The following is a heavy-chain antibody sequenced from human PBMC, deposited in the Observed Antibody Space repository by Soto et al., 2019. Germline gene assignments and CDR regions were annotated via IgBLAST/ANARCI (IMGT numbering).Heavy chain of an antibody. V-gene: IGHV1-3*01. CDR1: GYTFTSYA. CDR2: INAGNGNT. J-gene: IGHJ4*02. Sequence: ASVKVSCKASGYTFTSYAMHWVRQAPGQRLEWMGWINAGNGNTKYSQKFQGRVTITRDTSASTAYMELSSLRSEDTAVYCCAIAARTGEIDYWGQGTLVTVSS. D-gene: IGHD6-6*01. CDR3: AIAARTGEIDY.